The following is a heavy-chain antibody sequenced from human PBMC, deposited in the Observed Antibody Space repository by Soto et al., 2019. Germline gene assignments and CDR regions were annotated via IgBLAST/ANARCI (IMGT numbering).Heavy chain of an antibody. CDR2: IYYSGST. D-gene: IGHD3-9*01. J-gene: IGHJ5*02. CDR3: ARSAYYDILTGYSRGDNWFDP. V-gene: IGHV4-31*03. CDR1: GGSISSGGYY. Sequence: SETLSLTCTVSGGSISSGGYYWSWIRQHPGKGLEWIGYIYYSGSTYYNPSLKSRVTISVDTSKNQFSLKLSSVTAADTAVYYCARSAYYDILTGYSRGDNWFDPWGQGTLVTVSS.